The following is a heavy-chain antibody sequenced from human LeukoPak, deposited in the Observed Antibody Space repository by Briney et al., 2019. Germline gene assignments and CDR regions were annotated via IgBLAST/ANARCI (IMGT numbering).Heavy chain of an antibody. J-gene: IGHJ3*02. V-gene: IGHV3-23*01. CDR2: ITNSGGGT. Sequence: GGSLRLSCVASGFTFSNHAMSWVRQAPGKGLEWVSVITNSGGGTYYADSVRGRFTISRDNSRNTPYLQINSLRADATAVYYCAKARAFDIWGQGTMVTVSS. CDR3: AKARAFDI. CDR1: GFTFSNHA.